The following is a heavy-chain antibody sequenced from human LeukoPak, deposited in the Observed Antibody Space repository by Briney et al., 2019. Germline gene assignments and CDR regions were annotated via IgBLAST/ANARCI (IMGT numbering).Heavy chain of an antibody. Sequence: GGSLRLSCAASGFTFSSYGMHWVRQAPGKGLEWVAFIRCDGSNKYYADSVKGRFTISRDNSKNTLYLQMNSLRAEDTAVYYCAKEGYYYGSGSYYNAFDIWGQGTMVTVSS. CDR3: AKEGYYYGSGSYYNAFDI. V-gene: IGHV3-30*02. D-gene: IGHD3-10*01. CDR1: GFTFSSYG. CDR2: IRCDGSNK. J-gene: IGHJ3*02.